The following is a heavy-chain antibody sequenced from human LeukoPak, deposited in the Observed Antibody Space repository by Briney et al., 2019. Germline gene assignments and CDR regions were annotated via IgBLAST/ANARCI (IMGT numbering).Heavy chain of an antibody. CDR2: INQGGSDK. V-gene: IGHV3-7*01. J-gene: IGHJ3*02. Sequence: PGGSLRLSCAASGFTFSGHWMSWVRQAPGKGLEWVANINQGGSDKYYVDSVKGRFTISRDNANNLLYLQMNSLRGEDTAVYYCARGLVLGAFDIWGQGRMVTVSS. D-gene: IGHD2-15*01. CDR1: GFTFSGHW. CDR3: ARGLVLGAFDI.